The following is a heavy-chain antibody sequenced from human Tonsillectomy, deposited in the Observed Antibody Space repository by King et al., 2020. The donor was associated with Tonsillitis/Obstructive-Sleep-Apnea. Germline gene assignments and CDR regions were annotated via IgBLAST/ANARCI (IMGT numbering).Heavy chain of an antibody. Sequence: QLQESGPGLVKPSETLSLTCTVSGGSISSYYWSWIRQPPGKGLEWIGYIYYSGSTNYNPSLKSRVTISVDTSKNQFSLKLSSVTAADTAVYYCARVGNYDILTGGYCMDVWGQGTTVTVSS. V-gene: IGHV4-59*01. J-gene: IGHJ6*02. CDR3: ARVGNYDILTGGYCMDV. CDR2: IYYSGST. CDR1: GGSISSYY. D-gene: IGHD3-9*01.